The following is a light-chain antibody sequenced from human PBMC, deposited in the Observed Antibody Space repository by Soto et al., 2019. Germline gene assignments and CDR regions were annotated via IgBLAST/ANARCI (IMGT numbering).Light chain of an antibody. CDR2: EVS. J-gene: IGLJ1*01. CDR1: SSDIGAYNY. CDR3: CSYVGATTYV. Sequence: QSALTQPASVSGSPGQSITISCTGTSSDIGAYNYVSWYQQHPGKAPKLMIYEVSNRPSGVSNRFSGSISGTTASLTISGLQADDEADYYCCSYVGATTYVFGSGTKVTVL. V-gene: IGLV2-14*01.